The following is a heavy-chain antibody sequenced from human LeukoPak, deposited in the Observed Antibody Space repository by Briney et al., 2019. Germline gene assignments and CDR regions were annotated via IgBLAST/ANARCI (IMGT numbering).Heavy chain of an antibody. Sequence: ASVKVSCKASGYTFTNFGISWVRQAPGQGLEWMGWMNPNSGNTGYAQKFQGRVTMTRNTSISTAYMELSSLRSEDTAVYYCARGEIFHRSPYYYYGMDVWGQGTTVTVSS. J-gene: IGHJ6*02. CDR2: MNPNSGNT. D-gene: IGHD3-3*01. CDR3: ARGEIFHRSPYYYYGMDV. V-gene: IGHV1-8*02. CDR1: GYTFTNFG.